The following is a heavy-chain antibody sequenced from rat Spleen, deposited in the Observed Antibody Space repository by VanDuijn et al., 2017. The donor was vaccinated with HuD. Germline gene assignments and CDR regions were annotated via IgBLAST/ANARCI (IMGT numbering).Heavy chain of an antibody. D-gene: IGHD1-11*01. J-gene: IGHJ2*01. CDR3: ARHTAG. CDR2: ISYEGSST. CDR1: GFTFSDYY. V-gene: IGHV5-22*01. Sequence: EVQLVESGGGLVQPGRSMKLSCAASGFTFSDYYMAWVRQAPKKGLEWVASISYEGSSTYYGDSGKGRFPISRDNAKSTLYLQINRLRSEDTATYYGARHTAGWGQGVMVTVSS.